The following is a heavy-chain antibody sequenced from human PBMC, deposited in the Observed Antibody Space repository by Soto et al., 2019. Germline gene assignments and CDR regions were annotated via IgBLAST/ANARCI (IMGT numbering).Heavy chain of an antibody. CDR1: GYSFTSYW. D-gene: IGHD3-22*01. V-gene: IGHV5-51*01. J-gene: IGHJ3*02. CDR2: IYPGDSDT. CDR3: ARPFNYYYDSSAPAHAFDI. Sequence: GESLKISCKCSGYSFTSYWIGWVRQMPGKGLEWMGIIYPGDSDTRYSPSFQGQVTISADKSISTAYLQWSSLKASDTAMYYCARPFNYYYDSSAPAHAFDIWGQGTMVTVSS.